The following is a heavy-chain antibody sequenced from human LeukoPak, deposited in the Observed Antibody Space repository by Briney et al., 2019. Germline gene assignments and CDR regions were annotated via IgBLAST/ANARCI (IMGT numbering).Heavy chain of an antibody. D-gene: IGHD3-10*01. J-gene: IGHJ3*01. CDR2: IIPMAGTP. V-gene: IGHV1-69*13. Sequence: GASVKVSCKAYVGIFSSYGMNWVRQAPGQRLQWMGGIIPMAGTPNYVQKLQGRVIITADGYTRTAYMELSRLRSEDTAVYYCARAPEGGIYGSGVCEVWGQGTVVTVSS. CDR3: ARAPEGGIYGSGVCEV. CDR1: VGIFSSYG.